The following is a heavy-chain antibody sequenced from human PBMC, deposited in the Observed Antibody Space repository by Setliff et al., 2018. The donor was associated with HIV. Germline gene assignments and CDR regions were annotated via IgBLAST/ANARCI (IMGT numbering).Heavy chain of an antibody. J-gene: IGHJ4*02. CDR3: AKTPSSGWYSLYLDY. V-gene: IGHV3-23*01. CDR1: GFTFSNYV. D-gene: IGHD6-19*01. Sequence: GGSLRLSCAASGFTFSNYVMSWVRQTPGKGLEWVSVISSSGGRTYHADSVKGRLTISRDNSKNTLYLQMNSLRAEDTAVYYCAKTPSSGWYSLYLDYWGQGTLVTVSS. CDR2: ISSSGGRT.